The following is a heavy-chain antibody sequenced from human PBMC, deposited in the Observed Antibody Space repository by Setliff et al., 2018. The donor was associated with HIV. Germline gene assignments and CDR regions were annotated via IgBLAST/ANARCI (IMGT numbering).Heavy chain of an antibody. J-gene: IGHJ4*02. CDR3: ARVGSYWSTFDY. Sequence: PSVKVSCKASGYTLTTFGISWVRQARGQGLEWMGWINTETGNPRYAQGFRGRFVFSLDTSVSTAYLQITSLKTEDTAMYYCARVGSYWSTFDYWGQGALVTVSS. V-gene: IGHV7-4-1*02. D-gene: IGHD1-26*01. CDR1: GYTLTTFG. CDR2: INTETGNP.